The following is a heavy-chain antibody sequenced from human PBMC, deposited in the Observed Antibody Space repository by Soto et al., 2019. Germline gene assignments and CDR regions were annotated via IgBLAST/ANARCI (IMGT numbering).Heavy chain of an antibody. CDR3: ASSPVTTVTHNDAFDI. CDR1: GYTFTGYY. V-gene: IGHV1-18*04. J-gene: IGHJ3*02. CDR2: INAYNGNT. D-gene: IGHD4-17*01. Sequence: ASVKVSCKASGYTFTGYYMHWVRQAPGQGLEWMGWINAYNGNTNYAQKLQGRVTMTTDTSTSTAYMELRSLRSDDTAVYYCASSPVTTVTHNDAFDIWGQGTMVTVSS.